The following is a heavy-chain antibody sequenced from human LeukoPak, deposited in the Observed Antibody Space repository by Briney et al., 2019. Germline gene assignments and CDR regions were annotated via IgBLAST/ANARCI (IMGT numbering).Heavy chain of an antibody. CDR3: ARDRIGYCTNGVCYTSSSSSWYWFDP. CDR2: IYTSGST. D-gene: IGHD2-8*01. Sequence: SQTLSLTCTVSAGSINSGDYYWSWIRQPAGKGLEWIGRIYTSGSTNYNPSLKSRVTMSVDTSKNQFSLKLSSVTAADTAVYYCARDRIGYCTNGVCYTSSSSSWYWFDPWGQGTLVTVSS. CDR1: AGSINSGDYY. J-gene: IGHJ5*02. V-gene: IGHV4-61*02.